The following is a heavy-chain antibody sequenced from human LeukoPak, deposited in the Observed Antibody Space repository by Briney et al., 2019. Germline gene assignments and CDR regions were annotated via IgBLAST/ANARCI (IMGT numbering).Heavy chain of an antibody. D-gene: IGHD2-15*01. J-gene: IGHJ3*02. Sequence: HPGGSLRLSCAASGFTFSSYAMSWVRQAPGKGLEWVSVISSTGGITHYADSVKGRFAISRDNSKNTLYLQMNSLRAEDTAVYYCAREVVVAAKDAFDIWGQGTMVTVSS. V-gene: IGHV3-23*01. CDR3: AREVVVAAKDAFDI. CDR2: ISSTGGIT. CDR1: GFTFSSYA.